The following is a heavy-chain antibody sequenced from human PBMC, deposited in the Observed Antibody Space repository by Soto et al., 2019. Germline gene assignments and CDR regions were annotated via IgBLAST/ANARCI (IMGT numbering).Heavy chain of an antibody. D-gene: IGHD2-21*02. Sequence: QVQLVQSGAEEKKPGASVKVSCKASGYTFTSYAMHWVRQAPGQRLEWMGWINAGNGNTKYSQKFQGRVTITRDTSARTAYIELSSLRSEDTAVYSCARSIVVVTALDYWGQGTRVTVSS. CDR2: INAGNGNT. V-gene: IGHV1-3*05. CDR1: GYTFTSYA. CDR3: ARSIVVVTALDY. J-gene: IGHJ4*02.